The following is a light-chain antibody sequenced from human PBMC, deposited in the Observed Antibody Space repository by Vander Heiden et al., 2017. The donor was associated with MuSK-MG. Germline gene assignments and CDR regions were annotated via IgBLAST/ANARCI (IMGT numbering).Light chain of an antibody. CDR2: RAS. Sequence: DIQMTQSPSTLSASVGDRVTITCRASQSISSWLAWYQQKPGKAPKLLIYRASSLESGVPSRFSGSESGTEFTLTISSLQPDDIATYYCQQYKTFSRTFGQGTRVEMK. J-gene: IGKJ1*01. V-gene: IGKV1-5*03. CDR3: QQYKTFSRT. CDR1: QSISSW.